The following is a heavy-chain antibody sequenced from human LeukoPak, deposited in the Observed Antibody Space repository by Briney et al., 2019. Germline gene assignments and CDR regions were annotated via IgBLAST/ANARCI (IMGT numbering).Heavy chain of an antibody. CDR3: ARHCCSGPAKRVFDI. V-gene: IGHV4-39*01. J-gene: IGHJ3*02. CDR1: GGSIISSDYH. CDR2: ISYSGNT. D-gene: IGHD2-15*01. Sequence: PSQTLSLTCTVSGGSIISSDYHWGWVRQPPGKGLEWIGTISYSGNTDYNPSLRSRVTISVDTSNNQFSLRLGSVTAADTAVYHCARHCCSGPAKRVFDIWGQGTMVTVSS.